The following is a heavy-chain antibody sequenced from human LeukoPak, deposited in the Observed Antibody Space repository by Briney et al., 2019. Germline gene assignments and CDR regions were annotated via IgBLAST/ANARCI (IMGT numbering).Heavy chain of an antibody. CDR1: GFTFSSYS. D-gene: IGHD3-3*01. CDR3: ARDPQYYDFWSGPQARYYYYGMDV. V-gene: IGHV3-21*01. Sequence: GGSLRLSCAASGFTFSSYSMNWVRQAPGKGLEWVSSISSSSSYIYYADSVKGRFTISRDNAENSLYLQMNSLRAEDTAVYYCARDPQYYDFWSGPQARYYYYGMDVWGQGTTVTVSS. CDR2: ISSSSSYI. J-gene: IGHJ6*02.